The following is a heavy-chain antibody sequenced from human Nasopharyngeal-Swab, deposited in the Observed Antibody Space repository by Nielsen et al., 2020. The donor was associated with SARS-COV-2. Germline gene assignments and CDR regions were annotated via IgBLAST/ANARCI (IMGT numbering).Heavy chain of an antibody. D-gene: IGHD6-13*01. CDR2: ISGTSTYI. CDR1: GFTFSTYS. V-gene: IGHV3-21*01. J-gene: IGHJ2*01. Sequence: GESLKISCTASGFTFSTYSMNWVRQAPGKGLEWVSSISGTSTYIYYADSVKGRFTVSRDNARNSLYLQMNSLTGDDTAVYYCARDLVSSWRAIGNWYFDLWGRGTLVTVS. CDR3: ARDLVSSWRAIGNWYFDL.